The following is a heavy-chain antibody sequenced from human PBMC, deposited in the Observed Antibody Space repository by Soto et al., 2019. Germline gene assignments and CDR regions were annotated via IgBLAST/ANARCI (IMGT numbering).Heavy chain of an antibody. J-gene: IGHJ6*02. V-gene: IGHV4-4*02. Sequence: SDTLSLSCAFDCGSLSISNWWSWVRQPPGKGLEWIGEIYHSGSTNYNPSLKSRVTISVDKSKNQFSLKLSSVTAADTAVYYCARRPGTGVYYYYGMDVWGQGNKVTVSS. D-gene: IGHD1-7*01. CDR3: ARRPGTGVYYYYGMDV. CDR1: CGSLSISNW. CDR2: IYHSGST.